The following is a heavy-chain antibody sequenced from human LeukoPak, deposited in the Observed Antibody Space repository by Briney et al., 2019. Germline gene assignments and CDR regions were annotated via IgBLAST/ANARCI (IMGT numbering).Heavy chain of an antibody. D-gene: IGHD3-10*01. CDR3: ARGPRYYYGSGAPHFDY. Sequence: GGSLRLPCAASGFTFSSYSMNWVRQAPGKGLEWVSYISSSSSTIYYADSVKGRFTISRDNAKNSLYLQMNSLRAEDTAVYYCARGPRYYYGSGAPHFDYWGQGTLVTVSS. J-gene: IGHJ4*02. CDR1: GFTFSSYS. V-gene: IGHV3-48*01. CDR2: ISSSSSTI.